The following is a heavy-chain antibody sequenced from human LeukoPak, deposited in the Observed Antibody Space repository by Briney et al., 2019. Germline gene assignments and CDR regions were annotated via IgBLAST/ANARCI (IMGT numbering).Heavy chain of an antibody. Sequence: SETLSLTCTVSGGSISSGTYYWSWIRQPPGKGLEWIGEINHSGSTNYNPSLKSRVTISVDTSKNQFSLKLSSVTAADTAVYYCARQGFYYYYYMDVWGKGTTVTISS. CDR3: ARQGFYYYYYMDV. J-gene: IGHJ6*03. V-gene: IGHV4-39*01. CDR2: INHSGST. CDR1: GGSISSGTYY.